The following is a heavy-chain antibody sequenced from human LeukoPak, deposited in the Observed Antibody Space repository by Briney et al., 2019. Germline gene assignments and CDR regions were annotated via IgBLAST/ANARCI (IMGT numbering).Heavy chain of an antibody. D-gene: IGHD3-22*01. CDR1: GGSISSSSYY. Sequence: TSETLSLTCTVSGGSISSSSYYWSWIRQPPGKGLEWIGEINHSGSTNYNPSLKSRVTISVDTSKNQFSLKLSSVTAADTAVYYCARGPTTRAYYYDSSGYAWFDPWGQGTLVTVSS. J-gene: IGHJ5*02. V-gene: IGHV4-39*07. CDR3: ARGPTTRAYYYDSSGYAWFDP. CDR2: INHSGST.